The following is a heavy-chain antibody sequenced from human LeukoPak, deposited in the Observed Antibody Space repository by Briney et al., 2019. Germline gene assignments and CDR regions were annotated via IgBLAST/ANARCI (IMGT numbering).Heavy chain of an antibody. D-gene: IGHD5-24*01. CDR1: GFTFDDYA. CDR3: AKSRMATIIRGYFDY. Sequence: GGSLRLSCAASGFTFDDYAMPWVRQAPGKGLEWVSGISWNSGSIGYADSVKGRVTISRDNAKNSLYLQMNSLRAEDTALYYCAKSRMATIIRGYFDYWGQGTLVTVSS. J-gene: IGHJ4*02. V-gene: IGHV3-9*01. CDR2: ISWNSGSI.